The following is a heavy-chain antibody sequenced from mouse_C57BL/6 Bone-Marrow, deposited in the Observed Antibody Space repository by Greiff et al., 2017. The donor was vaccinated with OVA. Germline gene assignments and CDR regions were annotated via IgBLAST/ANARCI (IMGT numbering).Heavy chain of an antibody. Sequence: EVKLVESGGGLVQPGESLKLSCESNEYEFPSHDMSWVRKTPEKRLELVAAINSDGGSTYYPDTMERRVIISRDNTKKTLYLQMSSRRSEDTALDYCARHGYYGSSRYFDVWGTGTTVTVSS. D-gene: IGHD1-1*01. J-gene: IGHJ1*03. V-gene: IGHV5-2*03. CDR2: INSDGGST. CDR3: ARHGYYGSSRYFDV. CDR1: EYEFPSHD.